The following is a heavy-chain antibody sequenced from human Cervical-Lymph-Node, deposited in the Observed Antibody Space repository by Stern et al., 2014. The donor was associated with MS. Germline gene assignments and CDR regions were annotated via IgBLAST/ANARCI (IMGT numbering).Heavy chain of an antibody. Sequence: VQLVESGAEVKKPGASVNVSCKTSGYTFTYYAISWIRQAPGQGLEWVGWISPYNGNTNFVQKLQGRVAMTTDTSTSTAYMELRSLRSDGTAVYYCARDDDYTRRAIDYWGQGTLVTVSS. CDR3: ARDDDYTRRAIDY. J-gene: IGHJ4*02. CDR1: GYTFTYYA. CDR2: ISPYNGNT. D-gene: IGHD4-11*01. V-gene: IGHV1-18*01.